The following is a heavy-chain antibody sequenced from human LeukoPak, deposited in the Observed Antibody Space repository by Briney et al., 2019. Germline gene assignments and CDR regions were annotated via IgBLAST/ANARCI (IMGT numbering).Heavy chain of an antibody. CDR2: INHSGST. CDR3: ARDADLFVVVRAASGWFDP. V-gene: IGHV4-34*01. Sequence: ETLSLTCAVYGGSFSGYYWSWVRQPPGKGLEWVGEINHSGSTTYNPSFKRRVTISVDTSKNQFSLKLSSVTAADTAVYYCARDADLFVVVRAASGWFDPWGQGTLVTVSA. CDR1: GGSFSGYY. D-gene: IGHD2-2*01. J-gene: IGHJ5*02.